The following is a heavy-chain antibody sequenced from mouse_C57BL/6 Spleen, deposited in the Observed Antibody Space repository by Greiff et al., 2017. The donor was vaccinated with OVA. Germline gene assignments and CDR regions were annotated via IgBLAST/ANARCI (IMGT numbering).Heavy chain of an antibody. Sequence: EVKLMESEGGLVQPGSSMKLSCTASGFTFSDYYMAWVRQVPEKGLEWVANINYDGSSTYYLDSLKSRFIISRDNAKNILYLQMSSLKSEDTATYYCARAFNPYWYFDVWGTGTTVTVSS. J-gene: IGHJ1*03. V-gene: IGHV5-16*01. CDR2: INYDGSST. CDR1: GFTFSDYY. CDR3: ARAFNPYWYFDV.